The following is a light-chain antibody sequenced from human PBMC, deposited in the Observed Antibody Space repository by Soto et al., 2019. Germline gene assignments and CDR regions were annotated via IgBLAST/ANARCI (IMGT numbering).Light chain of an antibody. CDR1: QSVSSNY. Sequence: EIVLTQSPGTLSLSPGERATLSCRASQSVSSNYLAWYQQKPGQAPRLLIYGASSRATGIPDRFSGSGSGTDFSLTINRLEPEDFAVYYCQQYSRSPAFTFGPGTKVDI. V-gene: IGKV3-20*01. CDR2: GAS. CDR3: QQYSRSPAFT. J-gene: IGKJ3*01.